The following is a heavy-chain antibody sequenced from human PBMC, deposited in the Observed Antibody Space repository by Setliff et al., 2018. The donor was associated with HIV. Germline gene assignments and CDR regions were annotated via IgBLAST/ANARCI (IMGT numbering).Heavy chain of an antibody. V-gene: IGHV1-2*06. Sequence: GASVKVSCKASGYTFTGYYMHWVRQAPGQGLEWMGRINPNSGGTNYAQKFQGRVTMTRDTSISTAYMELSRLRSDDTAVYYCARQVGATLSAFDIWGQGTMVTVSS. CDR3: ARQVGATLSAFDI. J-gene: IGHJ3*02. CDR2: INPNSGGT. D-gene: IGHD1-26*01. CDR1: GYTFTGYY.